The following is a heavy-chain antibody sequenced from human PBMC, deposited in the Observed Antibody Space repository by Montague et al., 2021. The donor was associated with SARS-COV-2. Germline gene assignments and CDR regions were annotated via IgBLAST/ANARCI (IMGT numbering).Heavy chain of an antibody. D-gene: IGHD2-15*01. CDR1: GGSISSYY. CDR2: IYYSGST. J-gene: IGHJ6*02. CDR3: ARGSGCSGGSCYSEWDPYYYYGMDV. Sequence: SETLSLTCTVSGGSISSYYWSWIRQPPGKGLEWIGYIYYSGSTNYNPSLKSRVTISVDTSKNQFSLKLSSVTAADTAVYYCARGSGCSGGSCYSEWDPYYYYGMDVWGQGTTVTVSS. V-gene: IGHV4-59*12.